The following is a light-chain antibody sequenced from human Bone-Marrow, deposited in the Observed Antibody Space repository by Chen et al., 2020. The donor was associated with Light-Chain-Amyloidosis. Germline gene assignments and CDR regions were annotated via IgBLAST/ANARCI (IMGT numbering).Light chain of an antibody. CDR3: MQALQTPLT. V-gene: IGKV2-28*01. CDR1: QSLLHSTGHTY. Sequence: DIVLTQSPLALPVTPGEPASISCRSSQSLLHSTGHTYLDWYLQKPGPSPQVLIYLGSERASGVPDRFSGSGSGTDFTLKISRVEAEDVGVYYCMQALQTPLTFGGGTKVEIK. J-gene: IGKJ4*01. CDR2: LGS.